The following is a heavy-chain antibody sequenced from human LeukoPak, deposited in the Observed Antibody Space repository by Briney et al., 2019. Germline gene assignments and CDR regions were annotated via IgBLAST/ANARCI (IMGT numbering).Heavy chain of an antibody. CDR2: IYYSGST. J-gene: IGHJ4*02. D-gene: IGHD6-19*01. CDR3: ARTNGIAVAGFDY. Sequence: SQTLSLTCTVSGGSISSGGYYWSWIRQHPGKGLEWIGYIYYSGSTYYNPSLKGRVTISVDTSKNQFSLKLSSVTAADTAVYYCARTNGIAVAGFDYWGQGTLVTVSS. V-gene: IGHV4-31*03. CDR1: GGSISSGGYY.